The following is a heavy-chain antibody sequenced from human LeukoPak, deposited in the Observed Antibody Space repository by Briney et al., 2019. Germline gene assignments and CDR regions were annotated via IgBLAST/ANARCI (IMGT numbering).Heavy chain of an antibody. CDR3: ARSSITVVVPNANMDV. CDR2: ISGSGSST. V-gene: IGHV3-23*01. CDR1: GFTFSNCA. J-gene: IGHJ6*03. D-gene: IGHD2-2*01. Sequence: GGSLRLSCAASGFTFSNCAMSWVRQAPGKGLEWVSGISGSGSSTYYADSVKGRFTISRDNFKYTLYLQMHSLRAEDTAVYYCARSSITVVVPNANMDVWGKGTPVTVSS.